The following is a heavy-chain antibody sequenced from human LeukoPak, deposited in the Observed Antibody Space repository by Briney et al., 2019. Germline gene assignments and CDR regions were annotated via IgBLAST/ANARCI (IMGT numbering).Heavy chain of an antibody. CDR3: ARVSLTTANFDS. Sequence: GGSLRLPCAASGFTFSNAWMSWVRQAPGKGLEWVSAISNDGINTYSADSVKGRFTFSRDNSKDTLYLQMNSLRVEDTALYYCARVSLTTANFDSWGQGTLVTVSS. CDR1: GFTFSNAW. D-gene: IGHD4-17*01. CDR2: ISNDGINT. J-gene: IGHJ4*02. V-gene: IGHV3-23*01.